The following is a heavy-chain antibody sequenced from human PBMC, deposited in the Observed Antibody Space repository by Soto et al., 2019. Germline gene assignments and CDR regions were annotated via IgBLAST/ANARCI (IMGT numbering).Heavy chain of an antibody. CDR1: GYSFTGYW. J-gene: IGHJ4*02. CDR2: IDPSDSYT. V-gene: IGHV5-10-1*03. Sequence: EVQLEQSGAEVKKPGESLRISCKGSGYSFTGYWISWVRQMPGKGLEWMGRIDPSDSYTNYSPSFQGHVTISAAKSISTAYLQWSSLKASDTAMYYCARQTYYYDSSGNYQYYFDSWAREPWSPSPQ. CDR3: ARQTYYYDSSGNYQYYFDS. D-gene: IGHD3-22*01.